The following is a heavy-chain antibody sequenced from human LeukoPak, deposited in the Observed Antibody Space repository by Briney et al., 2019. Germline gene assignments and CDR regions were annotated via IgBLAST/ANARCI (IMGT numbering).Heavy chain of an antibody. CDR1: GFTFSSYD. Sequence: GGSLRLSCAGSGFTFSSYDMNWVRQAPGKGLEWVSYISNSGSYIYYADSVKSRFTISRDNAKNSLYLQMNSLRAEDTAVYYCARAGMTTVVFDYWGQGTLVTVSS. J-gene: IGHJ4*02. D-gene: IGHD4-23*01. CDR2: ISNSGSYI. V-gene: IGHV3-21*01. CDR3: ARAGMTTVVFDY.